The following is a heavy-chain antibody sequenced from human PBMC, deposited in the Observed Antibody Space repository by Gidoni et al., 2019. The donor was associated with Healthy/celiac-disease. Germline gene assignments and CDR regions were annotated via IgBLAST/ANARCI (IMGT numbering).Heavy chain of an antibody. Sequence: EVQLVESGGGLVKPGGSLRLSCAASGFTFSSYSLNWVRQAPGKGLEVVSSISSSSSYIYYAGSLRGRFTISKNNAKNSLYLQMNSLGAEDTAVYYCARGPGGWEFGYWGQGTLVTVSS. CDR2: ISSSSSYI. CDR3: ARGPGGWEFGY. CDR1: GFTFSSYS. J-gene: IGHJ4*02. V-gene: IGHV3-21*01. D-gene: IGHD1-26*01.